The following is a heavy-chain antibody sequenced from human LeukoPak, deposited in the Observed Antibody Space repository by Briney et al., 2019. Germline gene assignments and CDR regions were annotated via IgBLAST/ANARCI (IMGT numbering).Heavy chain of an antibody. CDR3: ARPGSSGVADYFDY. D-gene: IGHD6-19*01. CDR2: IYPGNSDT. J-gene: IGHJ4*02. Sequence: GESLKISCKGSGYSFSNYWIGWVRQMPGKGLEWMGIIYPGNSDTRYSPSFQGQVTISADKSISTAYLQWSSLKASGTAMYYCARPGSSGVADYFDYWGQGSLVTVSS. CDR1: GYSFSNYW. V-gene: IGHV5-51*01.